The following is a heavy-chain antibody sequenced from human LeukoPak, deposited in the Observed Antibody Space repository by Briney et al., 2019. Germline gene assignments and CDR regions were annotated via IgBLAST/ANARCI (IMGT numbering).Heavy chain of an antibody. CDR3: ARWGVGWLQFSDAFDI. CDR2: ISRSGGST. CDR1: GLTFSSYA. J-gene: IGHJ3*02. Sequence: GGSLRLSCAASGLTFSSYAMTWVRQAPGKGLEWVSAISRSGGSTNYADSAKGRFTISRDNSKNTVYLQMNSLRAEDTAVYYCARWGVGWLQFSDAFDIWGQGTMVTVSS. D-gene: IGHD5-24*01. V-gene: IGHV3-23*01.